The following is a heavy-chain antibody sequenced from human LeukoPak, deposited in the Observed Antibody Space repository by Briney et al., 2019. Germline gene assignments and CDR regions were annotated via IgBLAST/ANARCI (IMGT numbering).Heavy chain of an antibody. D-gene: IGHD1-26*01. Sequence: SETLSLTCSVSGGSISSYYWSWIRQPPGKGLEWIGYIWYSRSTNYHPSLKSRVTISIDTSKTQFSLELTSVTAADTAVYYCASASSAWPYYFNYWGQGSLVAVSS. J-gene: IGHJ4*02. CDR3: ASASSAWPYYFNY. CDR1: GGSISSYY. V-gene: IGHV4-59*01. CDR2: IWYSRST.